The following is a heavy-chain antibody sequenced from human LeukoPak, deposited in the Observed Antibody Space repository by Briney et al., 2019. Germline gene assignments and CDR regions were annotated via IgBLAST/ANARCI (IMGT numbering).Heavy chain of an antibody. CDR2: IYHSGST. Sequence: SETLSLTCTVSGYSISSGYYWGWIRQPPGKGLEWIGSIYHSGSTYYNPSLKSRVTISVDTPKNQFSLKLSSVTAADTAVYYCARVACSSTSCYNPFDYWGQGTLVTVSS. D-gene: IGHD2-2*02. CDR3: ARVACSSTSCYNPFDY. J-gene: IGHJ4*02. CDR1: GYSISSGYY. V-gene: IGHV4-38-2*02.